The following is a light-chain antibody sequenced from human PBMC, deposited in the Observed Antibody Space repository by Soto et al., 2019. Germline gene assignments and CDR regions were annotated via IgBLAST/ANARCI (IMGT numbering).Light chain of an antibody. J-gene: IGLJ2*01. Sequence: QAVLTQSPSASASLGASVKLTCTLSSGHSSYAIAWHQKQPGKGPRYLMDLNNDGSHTKGDGIPDRFSCSSSGADRYLIISSLQSEDEADYYCQTWGTGFQFFGGGTKLTVL. V-gene: IGLV4-69*01. CDR3: QTWGTGFQF. CDR2: LNNDGSH. CDR1: SGHSSYA.